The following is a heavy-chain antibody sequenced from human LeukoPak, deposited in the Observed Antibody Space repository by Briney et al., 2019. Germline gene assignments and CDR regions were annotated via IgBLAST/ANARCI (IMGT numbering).Heavy chain of an antibody. J-gene: IGHJ4*02. V-gene: IGHV3-33*06. Sequence: GGSLRLSCAASGFTFSSYGMHWVRQAPGKGLEWVAGIWYDGSNKYYADSVKGRFTISRDNSKNTLYLQMNSLRAEDTAVYYCAKDGDRTDYYFDYWGQGTLVTVSS. CDR1: GFTFSSYG. CDR2: IWYDGSNK. D-gene: IGHD7-27*01. CDR3: AKDGDRTDYYFDY.